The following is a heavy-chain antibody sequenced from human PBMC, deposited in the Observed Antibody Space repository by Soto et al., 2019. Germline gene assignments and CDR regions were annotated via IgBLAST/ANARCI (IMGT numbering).Heavy chain of an antibody. CDR3: ARTGSYWGGFDY. CDR1: GGSISSYY. V-gene: IGHV4-4*07. CDR2: IYTSGST. J-gene: IGHJ4*02. D-gene: IGHD1-26*01. Sequence: PSETLSLPCTVSGGSISSYYCSWIRQPAGKGLEWIGRIYTSGSTNYNPSLKSRVTMSVDTSKNQFSLKLSSVTAADTAVYYCARTGSYWGGFDYFGQRTLVTFCS.